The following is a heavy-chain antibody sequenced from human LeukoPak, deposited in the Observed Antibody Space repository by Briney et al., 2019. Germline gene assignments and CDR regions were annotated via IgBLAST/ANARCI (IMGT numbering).Heavy chain of an antibody. CDR1: GFTFSSYA. Sequence: GGSLRLSCAASGFTFSSYAMSWVRQAPGKGLEWVSAISGSGGSTYYADSVKGRFTISRDNSKNTLYLQMNSLRAEDTALYYCAKAETYYYDSSGYYYWGQGTLVTVSS. V-gene: IGHV3-23*01. CDR3: AKAETYYYDSSGYYY. D-gene: IGHD3-22*01. CDR2: ISGSGGST. J-gene: IGHJ4*02.